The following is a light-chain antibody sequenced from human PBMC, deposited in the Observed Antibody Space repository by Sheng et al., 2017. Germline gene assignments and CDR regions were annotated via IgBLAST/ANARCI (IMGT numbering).Light chain of an antibody. V-gene: IGKV3-11*01. J-gene: IGKJ4*01. CDR3: QQRDKWPLT. Sequence: DIVLTQSPDTLSLSPGQRATLSCRASQSVGTSLAWYRQTSGQAPRLLIYDTSNRAIGIPARFSGSGSGTDFTLTITSLEPEDSAVYYCQQRDKWPLTFGGGTRVQIK. CDR2: DTS. CDR1: QSVGTS.